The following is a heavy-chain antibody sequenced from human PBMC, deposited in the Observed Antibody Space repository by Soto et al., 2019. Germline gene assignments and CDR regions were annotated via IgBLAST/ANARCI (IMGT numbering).Heavy chain of an antibody. J-gene: IGHJ5*02. CDR1: GGTFSSYA. CDR2: IIPIFGTA. CDR3: ARGSPGGDWFDP. Sequence: SVKVSCKASGGTFSSYAISWVRQAPGQGLEWMGGIIPIFGTANYAQKFQGRVTITADESTSTAYMELSSLRSEDTAVYYCARGSPGGDWFDPWGQGTLVTVSS. V-gene: IGHV1-69*13. D-gene: IGHD3-10*01.